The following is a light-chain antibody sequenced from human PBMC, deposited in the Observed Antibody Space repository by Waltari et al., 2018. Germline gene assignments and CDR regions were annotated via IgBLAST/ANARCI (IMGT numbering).Light chain of an antibody. V-gene: IGLV1-47*01. CDR1: RSHTGTYY. J-gene: IGLJ2*01. CDR2: GNN. CDR3: AAWDDRLRGVG. Sequence: QSLLTQPPSASGTPGQRVTISCSGSRSHTGTYYVYWYQQLPGTAPNLRIGGNNQRPSGVPDRFSGSKSGTSGSLASSGLRSEDEADYYCAAWDDRLRGVGFGGGTKLTV.